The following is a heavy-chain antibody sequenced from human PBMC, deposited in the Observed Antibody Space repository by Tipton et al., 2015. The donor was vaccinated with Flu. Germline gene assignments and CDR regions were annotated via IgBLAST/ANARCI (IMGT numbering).Heavy chain of an antibody. J-gene: IGHJ4*02. V-gene: IGHV4-34*01. CDR1: GGSFSGYY. CDR2: INHSGST. D-gene: IGHD4-17*01. CDR3: ARGEDYGDYDY. Sequence: LRLSCAVYGGSFSGYYWSWIRQPPGKGLEWIGEINHSGSTNYNPSLKSRVTISVDTSKNQFSLKLSSVTAADTAVYYCARGEDYGDYDYWGQGTLVTVSS.